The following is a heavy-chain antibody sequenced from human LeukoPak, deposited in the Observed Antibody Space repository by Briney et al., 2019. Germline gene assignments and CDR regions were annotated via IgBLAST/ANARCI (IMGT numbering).Heavy chain of an antibody. D-gene: IGHD2-2*01. J-gene: IGHJ6*03. Sequence: GGSLRLSCAASGFTFSSYSMNWVRQAPGKGLEWVSSISSSSSYIYYADSVKGRFTISRDNAKNSLYLQMNSLRAEDTAVYYCAREGLSIVVVPAATHYYYMDVWGKGTTVTVSS. CDR3: AREGLSIVVVPAATHYYYMDV. V-gene: IGHV3-21*01. CDR1: GFTFSSYS. CDR2: ISSSSSYI.